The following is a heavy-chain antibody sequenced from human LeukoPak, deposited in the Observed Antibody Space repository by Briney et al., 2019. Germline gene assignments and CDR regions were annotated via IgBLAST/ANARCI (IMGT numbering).Heavy chain of an antibody. J-gene: IGHJ4*02. D-gene: IGHD3-22*01. Sequence: GGSLRLSCAASGFTFSNAWMSWVRQAPGKGLEWVGRIKSKTDGGTTDYAAPVKGRFTISRDGSKNTLYLQMNSLKTEDTAVYYCTGEIWALTWDYYDSSGYLSRDYWGQGTLVTVSS. CDR2: IKSKTDGGTT. CDR1: GFTFSNAW. CDR3: TGEIWALTWDYYDSSGYLSRDY. V-gene: IGHV3-15*01.